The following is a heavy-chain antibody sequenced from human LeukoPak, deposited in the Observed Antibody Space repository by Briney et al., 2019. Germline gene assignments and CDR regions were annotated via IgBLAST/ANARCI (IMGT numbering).Heavy chain of an antibody. CDR2: INTNTRNP. CDR3: ARGGFDSRWACDI. Sequence: HWASVKVSCKASGYTFTRYAMNWVRQAPGQGLEWMGWINTNTRNPTYAQGFTGRVVFSLDTSVSTAYLQISSLKAEDTAVYYCARGGFDSRWACDIWGQGTMVTVSS. J-gene: IGHJ3*02. V-gene: IGHV7-4-1*02. CDR1: GYTFTRYA. D-gene: IGHD3-9*01.